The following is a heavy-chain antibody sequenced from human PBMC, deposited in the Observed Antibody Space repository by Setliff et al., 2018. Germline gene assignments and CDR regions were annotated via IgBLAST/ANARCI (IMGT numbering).Heavy chain of an antibody. D-gene: IGHD1-1*01. J-gene: IGHJ4*02. CDR1: GDSLSGYY. CDR3: ATTGTYRYFDY. V-gene: IGHV4-34*12. Sequence: SETLSLTCAVYGDSLSGYYWSWIRQSPKKGLEWIGEIMPGRDTLYSPSLESRLTISVDTAQNQFSLRLTSVTAADTAVYYCATTGTYRYFDYWGQGTLVTVSS. CDR2: IMPGRDT.